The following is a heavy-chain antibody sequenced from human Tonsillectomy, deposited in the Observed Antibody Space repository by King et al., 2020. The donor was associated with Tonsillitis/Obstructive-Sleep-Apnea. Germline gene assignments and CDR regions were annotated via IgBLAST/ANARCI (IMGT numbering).Heavy chain of an antibody. CDR1: GFTFSSYG. D-gene: IGHD1-26*01. CDR3: AKVSYEWERLGSIPDY. V-gene: IGHV3-30*18. Sequence: QLVQSGGGVVQPGRSLRLSCAASGFTFSSYGMHWVRQAPGKGLEWVAVISYDGSNKYYADSVKGRFTISRDNSKNTLYLQMNSLRAEDTAVYYCAKVSYEWERLGSIPDYWGQGTLVTVSS. J-gene: IGHJ4*02. CDR2: ISYDGSNK.